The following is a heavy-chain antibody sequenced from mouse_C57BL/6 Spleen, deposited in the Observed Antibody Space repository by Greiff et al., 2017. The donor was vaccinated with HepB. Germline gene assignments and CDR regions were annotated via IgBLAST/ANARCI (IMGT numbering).Heavy chain of an antibody. CDR2: LYPGDVDT. V-gene: IGHV1-82*01. Sequence: QVQLQQSGPELVKPGASVKISCKASGYAFSSSWMDWVKQRPGQGLEWIGRLYPGDVDTNYTGKFKGKATLTADKSSSTAYMQLSSLTSEDSAVYFCARGITTVVAPSYWGQGTLFTVSA. D-gene: IGHD1-1*01. CDR3: ARGITTVVAPSY. J-gene: IGHJ3*01. CDR1: GYAFSSSW.